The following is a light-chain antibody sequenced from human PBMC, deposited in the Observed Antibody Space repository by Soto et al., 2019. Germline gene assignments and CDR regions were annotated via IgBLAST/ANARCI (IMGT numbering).Light chain of an antibody. CDR3: MQSLQTPPT. J-gene: IGKJ1*01. V-gene: IGKV2-28*01. CDR2: LGS. Sequence: DVVMTQSPLTLPVTPGEPASSSCGSSQTLLHSDGYNYLDWYVQKPGQSPQLLIYLGSNRASGVPDRFSGSGSGTDFTLKITRVQTEDVGVYYCMQSLQTPPTFGQGTKVDIK. CDR1: QTLLHSDGYNY.